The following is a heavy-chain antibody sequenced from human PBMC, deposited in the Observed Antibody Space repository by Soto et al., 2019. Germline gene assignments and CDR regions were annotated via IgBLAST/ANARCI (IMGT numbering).Heavy chain of an antibody. Sequence: SETLSLTCAVYGGSFSGYYWSWIRQPPGRGLEWIGEIDHGGSPYFSPSLKSRVTISIDTSKNQFSLHLRSVTAVETGVCYCGRRRGDSRGGGVRYYHVLDVGGQGTTVTVSS. CDR3: GRRRGDSRGGGVRYYHVLDV. J-gene: IGHJ6*02. CDR2: IDHGGSP. D-gene: IGHD6-13*01. V-gene: IGHV4-34*01. CDR1: GGSFSGYY.